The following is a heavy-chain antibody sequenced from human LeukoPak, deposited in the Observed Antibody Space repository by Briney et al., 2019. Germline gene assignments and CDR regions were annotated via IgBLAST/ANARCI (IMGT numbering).Heavy chain of an antibody. CDR2: VHYSGST. Sequence: MASETLSLTCTVSGGSISSTNYYWGWIRQPPGKGLEWIASVHYSGSTYYHPSLKSRVTISVDTSKNQFSLRLSSVTAADTAMYYCARDPIIGGRRFDPWGHGTLVTVSS. CDR1: GGSISSTNYY. D-gene: IGHD2/OR15-2a*01. V-gene: IGHV4-39*07. J-gene: IGHJ5*02. CDR3: ARDPIIGGRRFDP.